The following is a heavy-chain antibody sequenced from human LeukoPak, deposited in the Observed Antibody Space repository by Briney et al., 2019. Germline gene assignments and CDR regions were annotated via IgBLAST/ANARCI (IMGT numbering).Heavy chain of an antibody. CDR1: GFTFSSYA. J-gene: IGHJ4*02. Sequence: PGGSLRLSCAASGFTFSSYAMSWVRQAPGKGLEWVSAISGSGGSTYYADSVKGRFTISRDNSKNTLYLQMNSLRAEDTAVYYCAKSPVITIFGVVIGGWAYFDYWGQGTLVTVSS. CDR2: ISGSGGST. D-gene: IGHD3-3*01. CDR3: AKSPVITIFGVVIGGWAYFDY. V-gene: IGHV3-23*01.